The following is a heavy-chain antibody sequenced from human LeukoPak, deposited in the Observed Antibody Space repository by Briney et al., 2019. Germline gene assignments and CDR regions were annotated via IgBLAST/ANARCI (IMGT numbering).Heavy chain of an antibody. Sequence: SVKVSCKASGGTFNNYAISWVRQAPGQGLEWIGGIIPTSGPPNYAQRFQGRVTITADESTTTAYMELSSLRSEDTAVYYCARDFGSSDFPEDSYYYGMDVWGQGTTVTVSS. V-gene: IGHV1-69*13. J-gene: IGHJ6*02. CDR2: IIPTSGPP. D-gene: IGHD2-2*01. CDR1: GGTFNNYA. CDR3: ARDFGSSDFPEDSYYYGMDV.